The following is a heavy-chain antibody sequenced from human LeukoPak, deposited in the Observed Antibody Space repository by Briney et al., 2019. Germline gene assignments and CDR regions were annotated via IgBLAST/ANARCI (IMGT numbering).Heavy chain of an antibody. V-gene: IGHV1-2*02. CDR1: GYTFTGCY. CDR3: ARGFYNWNYGDAFDI. CDR2: INPNSGGT. J-gene: IGHJ3*02. D-gene: IGHD1-7*01. Sequence: GASVKVSCKASGYTFTGCYMHWVRQAPGQGLEWMGWINPNSGGTNYAQKFQGRVTMTRDTSISTAYMELSRLRSDDTAVYYCARGFYNWNYGDAFDIWGQGTMVTVSS.